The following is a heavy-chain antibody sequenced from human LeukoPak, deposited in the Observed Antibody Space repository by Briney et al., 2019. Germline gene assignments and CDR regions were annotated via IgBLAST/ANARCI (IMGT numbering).Heavy chain of an antibody. CDR3: ARRHSGSYYAKRWFDP. D-gene: IGHD1-26*01. Sequence: SETLSLTCTVSGGSISSSSYSWDWIRQPPGKGLEWIGSINYSGSTYYNPSLKSRVTISVDTSKNQFSLILTSVTAPDTAVYYCARRHSGSYYAKRWFDPWGQGTLVTVSS. V-gene: IGHV4-39*01. J-gene: IGHJ5*02. CDR2: INYSGST. CDR1: GGSISSSSYS.